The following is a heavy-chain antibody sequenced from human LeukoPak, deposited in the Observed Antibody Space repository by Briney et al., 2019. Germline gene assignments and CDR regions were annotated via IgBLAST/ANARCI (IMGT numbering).Heavy chain of an antibody. D-gene: IGHD3-10*01. CDR3: VKEAYYGWGSSPTFYFDY. Sequence: GGSLRLSCAASGFTFSRYWMHWVRQAPGKGLVWVSRVNSDESSTTYADSVKGRSTISSDNAKNTLYLQMNSLGAEDTAVYYCVKEAYYGWGSSPTFYFDYWGQGTRVTVSS. J-gene: IGHJ4*02. CDR2: VNSDESST. V-gene: IGHV3-74*03. CDR1: GFTFSRYW.